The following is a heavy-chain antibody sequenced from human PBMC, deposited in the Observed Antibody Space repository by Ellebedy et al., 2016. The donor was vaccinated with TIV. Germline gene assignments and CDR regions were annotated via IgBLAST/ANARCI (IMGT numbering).Heavy chain of an antibody. CDR2: IWYDGGNQ. CDR3: ARNRHVERGDCLDY. Sequence: PGGSLRLSCEASGFIFSNYGMHWVRQAPGKGLEWVAFIWYDGGNQYYADSVKGRFTISRDNSKNTLYLQMNNVGAEDTAVFYCARNRHVERGDCLDYWGQGTLVTVSS. D-gene: IGHD2-21*02. CDR1: GFIFSNYG. J-gene: IGHJ4*02. V-gene: IGHV3-33*01.